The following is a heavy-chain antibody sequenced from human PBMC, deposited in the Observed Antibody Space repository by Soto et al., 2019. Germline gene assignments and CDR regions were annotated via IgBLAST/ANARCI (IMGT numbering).Heavy chain of an antibody. CDR2: IYTSGNT. J-gene: IGHJ6*02. CDR3: AGDKGYYYDGMDV. V-gene: IGHV4-4*07. D-gene: IGHD3-22*01. Sequence: SSETLSLXXXVSGDSISSYYWSWIRQPAGKGLEWIGRIYTSGNTQYNPSLWSRVTMSVDTSKNQLSLKLSSVTAADTAVYFCAGDKGYYYDGMDVWGQGTTVTVSS. CDR1: GDSISSYY.